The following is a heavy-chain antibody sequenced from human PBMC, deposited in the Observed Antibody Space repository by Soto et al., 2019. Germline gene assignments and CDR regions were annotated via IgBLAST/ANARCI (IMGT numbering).Heavy chain of an antibody. CDR3: ASHNYYDSSGDAFDI. V-gene: IGHV4-4*07. CDR1: GGSISSYY. Sequence: QVQLQESGPGLVKPSETLSLTCTVSGGSISSYYWSWIRQPAGTGLEWIGRIYTSGSTNYNPSLKSRVTMSVDTSKNQFSLKLSSVTAADTAVYYCASHNYYDSSGDAFDIWGQGTMVTVSS. J-gene: IGHJ3*02. CDR2: IYTSGST. D-gene: IGHD3-22*01.